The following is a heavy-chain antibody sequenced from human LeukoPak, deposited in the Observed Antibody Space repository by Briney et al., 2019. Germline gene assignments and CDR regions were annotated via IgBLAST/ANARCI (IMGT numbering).Heavy chain of an antibody. Sequence: ASVKVSCKASGYTFTSYGISWVRQAPGQGLEWMGWINPNSGGTNYAQKFQGRVTMTRDTSISTAYMELSRLRSDDTAVYYCARVKQQPFYYFDYWGQGTLVTVSS. J-gene: IGHJ4*02. D-gene: IGHD6-13*01. CDR3: ARVKQQPFYYFDY. CDR1: GYTFTSYG. V-gene: IGHV1-2*02. CDR2: INPNSGGT.